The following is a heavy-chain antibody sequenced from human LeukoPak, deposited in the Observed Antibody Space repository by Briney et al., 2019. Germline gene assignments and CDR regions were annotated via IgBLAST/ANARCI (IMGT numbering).Heavy chain of an antibody. CDR2: IYISGST. CDR3: ARHISSGGTYAHFDG. V-gene: IGHV4-4*07. Sequence: SETLSLTCTVSGASISSYYWSWIRQPAGKGLEWIGRIYISGSTNYNPSLKSRATMSVDTSKNQFSLKSGSVTAADTAVYYCARHISSGGTYAHFDGWGQGTLVTVSS. CDR1: GASISSYY. D-gene: IGHD1-26*01. J-gene: IGHJ4*02.